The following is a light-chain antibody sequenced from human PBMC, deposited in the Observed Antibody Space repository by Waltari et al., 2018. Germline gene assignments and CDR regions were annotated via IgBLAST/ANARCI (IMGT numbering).Light chain of an antibody. V-gene: IGLV2-23*02. CDR2: EVT. CDR3: SSYAGSSTLV. CDR1: SSDVGSYNL. Sequence: QSALTQPASVSGSPGQSITISCTGTSSDVGSYNLVSWYQQYPGKAPELIIYEVTKRPSGVSNRFSGSKSGNTASLTISGLQAEDEADYYCSSYAGSSTLVFGGGTKLTVL. J-gene: IGLJ2*01.